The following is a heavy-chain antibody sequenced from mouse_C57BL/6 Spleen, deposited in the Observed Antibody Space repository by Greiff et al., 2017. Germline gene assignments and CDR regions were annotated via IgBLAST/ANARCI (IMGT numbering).Heavy chain of an antibody. J-gene: IGHJ2*01. CDR2: IVPGSGST. D-gene: IGHD4-1*01. V-gene: IGHV1-9*01. CDR1: GYTFNGYW. CDR3: ARSRLGRRFDY. Sequence: VQLQQSGAELMKPGASVKLSCKATGYTFNGYWIEWVKQRPGHGLAWIGKIVPGSGSTNYNEKFKGKATFTADTSSKTAYMQLSSLTTEDSSIYYCARSRLGRRFDYWGQGTTLTVSS.